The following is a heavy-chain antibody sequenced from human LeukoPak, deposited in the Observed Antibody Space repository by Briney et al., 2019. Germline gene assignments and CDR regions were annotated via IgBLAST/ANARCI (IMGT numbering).Heavy chain of an antibody. CDR2: IYTSGST. CDR1: GGSISSYY. CDR3: ARIGSRYSSGRPNYFFDY. D-gene: IGHD6-19*01. Sequence: ASETLSLTCTVSGGSISSYYWGWIRQPAGKGLEWIGRIYTSGSTNYNPSLKSRVTMSVDTSKNQFSLKLSSVTAADTGVYYCARIGSRYSSGRPNYFFDYWGQGTLVTVSS. V-gene: IGHV4-4*07. J-gene: IGHJ4*02.